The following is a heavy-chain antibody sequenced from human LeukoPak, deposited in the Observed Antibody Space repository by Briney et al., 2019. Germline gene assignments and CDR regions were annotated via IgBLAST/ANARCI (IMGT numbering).Heavy chain of an antibody. CDR1: GDSINTYY. CDR3: ARDHRIMDAFDI. J-gene: IGHJ3*02. D-gene: IGHD3-16*01. V-gene: IGHV4-59*01. CDR2: IYYNGST. Sequence: PSETLSLTCTVSGDSINTYYWSWIRQPPGKGLEWIGHIYYNGSTNYNPSLKSRVSISVDMSKNQFSLKLTSVTAADTAVYYCARDHRIMDAFDIWGQGTMVTVSS.